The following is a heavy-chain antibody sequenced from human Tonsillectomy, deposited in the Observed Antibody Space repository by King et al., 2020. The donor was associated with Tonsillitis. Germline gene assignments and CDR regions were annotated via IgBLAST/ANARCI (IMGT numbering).Heavy chain of an antibody. CDR1: GFTFSSYS. CDR3: AREEGAAIGNGYFDL. D-gene: IGHD1-1*01. J-gene: IGHJ2*01. Sequence: DVQLVESGGGLVKPGGSLRLSCAASGFTFSSYSMNWVRQAPGKGLEWVSSISSSSSYIYYADSVKGRFTISRDNAKNSLYLQMNSLRAEDTAVYYCAREEGAAIGNGYFDLWGRGTLVTVSS. CDR2: ISSSSSYI. V-gene: IGHV3-21*01.